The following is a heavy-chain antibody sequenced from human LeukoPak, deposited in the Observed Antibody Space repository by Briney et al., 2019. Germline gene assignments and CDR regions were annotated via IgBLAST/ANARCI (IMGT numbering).Heavy chain of an antibody. D-gene: IGHD6-19*01. CDR2: ITGTADKT. CDR1: GFTFSSYG. J-gene: IGHJ3*02. V-gene: IGHV3-23*01. Sequence: PGGSLRLSCAASGFTFSSYGMQWVRQAPGKGLEWVSSITGTADKTYDADSVKGQFTISRDNSKNTLSLQMSSLRVEDTAIYYCARRGGSRGWGAFDIWGQGTIVTVSS. CDR3: ARRGGSRGWGAFDI.